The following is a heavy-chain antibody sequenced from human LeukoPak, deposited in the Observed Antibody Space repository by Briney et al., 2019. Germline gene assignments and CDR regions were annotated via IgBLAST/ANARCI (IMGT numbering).Heavy chain of an antibody. J-gene: IGHJ4*02. CDR3: AGNTGTVFDY. CDR2: VYYSGST. Sequence: PSETLSLTCTVSGDFITAYYWSWIRQPPGKGLEWIGYVYYSGSTEYNPSLRSRVTISLEMSKRQFSLNLTSVTAADTAVYYCAGNTGTVFDYWGQGALVTVSS. CDR1: GDFITAYY. V-gene: IGHV4-59*01. D-gene: IGHD7-27*01.